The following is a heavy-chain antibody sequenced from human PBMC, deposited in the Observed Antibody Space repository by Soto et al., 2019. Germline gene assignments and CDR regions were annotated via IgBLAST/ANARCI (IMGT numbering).Heavy chain of an antibody. J-gene: IGHJ6*02. V-gene: IGHV1-69*12. CDR1: GGTFSSYA. D-gene: IGHD3-10*01. CDR2: IIRIFGTP. Sequence: QVQLVQSGAEVKKPGSSVKVSCKASGGTFSSYAINWVRQAPGPGLEWMGGIIRIFGTPDYAQRFQGRVTITADESTSTAYMELSSLRSEDTAVYYCARQGSNEYYCYGMDVWGQGTTVTVSS. CDR3: ARQGSNEYYCYGMDV.